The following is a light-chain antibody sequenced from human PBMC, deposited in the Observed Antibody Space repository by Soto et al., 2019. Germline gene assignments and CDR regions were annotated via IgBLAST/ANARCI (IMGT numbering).Light chain of an antibody. CDR3: SSYTSSSTYV. CDR1: ISDVGFYAR. Sequence: QSALTQPPSVSGSPGQSVTISCTGTISDVGFYARVSWYQQVPGTAPNLLIYDVTNRPSGVPDRFSGSQSGKTASLTVSGLQAEDEADYYCSSYTSSSTYVFGTGTKVNV. V-gene: IGLV2-18*02. J-gene: IGLJ1*01. CDR2: DVT.